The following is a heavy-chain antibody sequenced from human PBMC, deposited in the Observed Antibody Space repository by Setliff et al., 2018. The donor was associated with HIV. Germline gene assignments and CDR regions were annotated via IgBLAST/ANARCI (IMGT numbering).Heavy chain of an antibody. CDR1: GFTFSNYG. CDR2: ISYDGINK. D-gene: IGHD6-13*01. V-gene: IGHV3-30*03. Sequence: PGGSLRLSCATSGFTFSNYGMNGVRQAPGKGLEWVAVISYDGINKYYADSVKGRFTISRDNSKNTLYLQMNSLRAEDSAVYYCAREVAADGTYFDYWGQGALVTVSS. CDR3: AREVAADGTYFDY. J-gene: IGHJ4*01.